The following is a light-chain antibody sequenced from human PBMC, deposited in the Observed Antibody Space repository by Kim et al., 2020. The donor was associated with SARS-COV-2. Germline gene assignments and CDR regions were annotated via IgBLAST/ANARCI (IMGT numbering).Light chain of an antibody. CDR1: ERVKSN. CDR3: QQRNNWPLS. CDR2: LAS. V-gene: IGKV3-11*01. J-gene: IGKJ4*01. Sequence: LAPGERATLSCRASERVKSNLAWYQQKPGQAPRLLIDLASNRATGIPARFSGSGSGTDFTLTISRLEPEDFAVYYCQQRNNWPLSFGGGTKVDIK.